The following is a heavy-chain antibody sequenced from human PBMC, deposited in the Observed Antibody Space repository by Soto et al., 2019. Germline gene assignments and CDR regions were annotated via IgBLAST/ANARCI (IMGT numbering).Heavy chain of an antibody. Sequence: SETLSPTCTVSGGSIISDYWSWIRQPPGKGLEWIGYISYSRSTNYNPSLKSLVTISIDTSKNQFSLKLSSVTAADTAVYYCARVLSGSSLLDYWGQGTLVTVSS. D-gene: IGHD1-26*01. J-gene: IGHJ4*02. CDR1: GGSIISDY. CDR2: ISYSRST. V-gene: IGHV4-59*01. CDR3: ARVLSGSSLLDY.